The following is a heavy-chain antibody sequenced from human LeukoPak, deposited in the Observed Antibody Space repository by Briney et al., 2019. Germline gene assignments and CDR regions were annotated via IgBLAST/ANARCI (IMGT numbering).Heavy chain of an antibody. CDR2: ISPSGGST. J-gene: IGHJ4*02. CDR3: ARDAVVAAGTSPDY. Sequence: ASVKVSCKASGYTFTSYYMHWVRQAPGQGLEWMGIISPSGGSTTYAQKFQGRITMTRDTSTSTVYMELSSLRSEDTAVYYCARDAVVAAGTSPDYWGQGTLVTVSS. V-gene: IGHV1-46*01. CDR1: GYTFTSYY. D-gene: IGHD6-13*01.